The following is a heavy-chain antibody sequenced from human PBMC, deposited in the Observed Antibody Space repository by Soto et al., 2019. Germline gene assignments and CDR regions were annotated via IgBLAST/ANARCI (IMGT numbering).Heavy chain of an antibody. CDR1: GYTFTSYY. CDR2: INPSGGST. J-gene: IGHJ3*02. Sequence: VKVSCKASGYTFTSYYMHWVRQAPGQGLEWMGIINPSGGSTSYAQKFQGRVTMTRDTSTSTVYMELSSLRSEDTAVYYCARISHATPYYYDSSGYYYGHAFDIWGQGTMVTVSS. V-gene: IGHV1-46*01. D-gene: IGHD3-22*01. CDR3: ARISHATPYYYDSSGYYYGHAFDI.